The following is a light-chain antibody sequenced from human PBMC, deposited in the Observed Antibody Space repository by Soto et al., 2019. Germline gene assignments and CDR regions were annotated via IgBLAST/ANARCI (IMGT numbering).Light chain of an antibody. Sequence: EIVLTQSPGTLSLSPGERATLSCRASQSVSSRFLAWYQQKPGQAPRLLIYATSSRATGLPDRFSGSGSGTDFALTISRLEPEDFAVYYCQHYDDSPPWTFGQGTKVQIK. J-gene: IGKJ1*01. CDR1: QSVSSRF. CDR3: QHYDDSPPWT. V-gene: IGKV3-20*01. CDR2: ATS.